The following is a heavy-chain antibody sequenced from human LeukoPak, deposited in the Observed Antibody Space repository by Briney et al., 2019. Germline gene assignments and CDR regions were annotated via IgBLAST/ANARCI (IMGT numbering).Heavy chain of an antibody. J-gene: IGHJ4*02. CDR3: ARSEGMDTIPFDY. CDR1: GGSISSYY. CDR2: IHYTGST. Sequence: SETLSLTCTVSGGSISSYYWTWIRQPPGKGLEWIGYIHYTGSTNSNPSLKSRVTISVDTSKNKFSLKLRSVTAADTAVYYCARSEGMDTIPFDYWGQGTLVTVSS. V-gene: IGHV4-59*01. D-gene: IGHD5-24*01.